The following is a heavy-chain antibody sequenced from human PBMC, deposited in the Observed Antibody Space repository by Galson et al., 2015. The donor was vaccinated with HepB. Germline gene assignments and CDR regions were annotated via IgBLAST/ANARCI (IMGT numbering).Heavy chain of an antibody. CDR2: IYYSGST. Sequence: SETLSLTCAVSGASINVYYWSWIRQPPGKGLEWIGSIYYSGSTYYNPSLKSRVTISVDTSKNQFSLKLSSVTAADTAVYYCARQLGVAKGYYFDYWGQGTLVTVSS. CDR1: GASINVYY. V-gene: IGHV4-59*05. D-gene: IGHD5-18*01. J-gene: IGHJ4*02. CDR3: ARQLGVAKGYYFDY.